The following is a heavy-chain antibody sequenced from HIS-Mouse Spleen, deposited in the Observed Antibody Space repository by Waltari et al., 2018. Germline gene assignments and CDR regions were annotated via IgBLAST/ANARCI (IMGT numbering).Heavy chain of an antibody. CDR2: IYYSGST. D-gene: IGHD6-13*01. Sequence: QLQLQESGPGLVKPSETLPLTCTVPGGSISSSTYYWGWIRQPPGKGLEWIGSIYYSGSTYYNPSLKSRVTISVDTSKNQFSLKLSSVTAADTAVYYCARHEGQQLVTSLFDYWGQGTLVTVSS. CDR1: GGSISSSTYY. CDR3: ARHEGQQLVTSLFDY. J-gene: IGHJ4*02. V-gene: IGHV4-39*01.